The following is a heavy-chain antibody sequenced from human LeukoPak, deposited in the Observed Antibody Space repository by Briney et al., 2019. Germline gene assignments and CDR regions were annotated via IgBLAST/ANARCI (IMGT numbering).Heavy chain of an antibody. CDR2: ISSSSSYI. CDR3: ARVPAYYDSSGYYYYFDY. Sequence: GGSLRLSCAASGFTFSSHSMNWVRQAPGKGLEWVSSISSSSSYIYYADSVKGRFTISRDNAKNSLYLQMNSLRAEDTAVYYCARVPAYYDSSGYYYYFDYWGQGTLVTVSS. D-gene: IGHD3-22*01. V-gene: IGHV3-21*01. CDR1: GFTFSSHS. J-gene: IGHJ4*02.